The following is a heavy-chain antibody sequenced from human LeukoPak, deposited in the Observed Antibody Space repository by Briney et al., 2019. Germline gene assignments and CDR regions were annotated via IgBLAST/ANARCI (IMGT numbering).Heavy chain of an antibody. D-gene: IGHD6-6*01. V-gene: IGHV1-69*06. CDR1: GGTFSSYA. CDR2: IIPIFGTA. CDR3: ARRTYSSSSSIFDY. J-gene: IGHJ4*02. Sequence: SVKVSCKASGGTFSSYAISWVRQAPGQGLEWMGGIIPIFGTANYAQKFQGRVTITADKSTSTAYMELRSLRSDDTAVYYCARRTYSSSSSIFDYWGQGTPVTVSS.